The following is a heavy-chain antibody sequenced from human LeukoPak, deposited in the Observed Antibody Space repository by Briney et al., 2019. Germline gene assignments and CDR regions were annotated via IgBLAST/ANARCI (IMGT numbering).Heavy chain of an antibody. D-gene: IGHD1-7*01. CDR2: VNTGNGHT. CDR3: ARGEWAGTTQAYYLDY. J-gene: IGHJ4*02. Sequence: ASVKVSCKASGYDFTNYAIQWVRQAPGQRLEWMGWVNTGNGHTRYSPKFQGRVTIVRDTSASTAYMELSSLTSEDTALYYCARGEWAGTTQAYYLDYWGQGTLVAVSS. V-gene: IGHV1-3*04. CDR1: GYDFTNYA.